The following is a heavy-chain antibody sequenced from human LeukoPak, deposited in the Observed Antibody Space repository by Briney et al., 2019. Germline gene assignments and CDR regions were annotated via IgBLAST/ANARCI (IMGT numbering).Heavy chain of an antibody. J-gene: IGHJ6*03. Sequence: GGSLRLSCAASGFTFSSYSMNWVRQAPGKGLEWVSYISSSSSTIYYADSVKGRFTISRDNAKNSLYLQMNSLRAEDTAVYYCARDVSTGSSWYETYYYYMDVWGKGTTVTVSS. CDR1: GFTFSSYS. CDR3: ARDVSTGSSWYETYYYYMDV. CDR2: ISSSSSTI. V-gene: IGHV3-48*01. D-gene: IGHD6-13*01.